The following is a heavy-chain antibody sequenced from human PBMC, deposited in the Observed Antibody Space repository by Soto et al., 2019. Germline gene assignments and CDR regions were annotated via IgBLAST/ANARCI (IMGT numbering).Heavy chain of an antibody. Sequence: GGSLKISCKGSGYNFAGYWLAWVRQMPGKGLELMGIIYASDSDTRYRPSFQGQVTISADRSISSAYLQWSSLRASDTAMYYCARGGVSTRTFDYWGQGTPVTVSS. D-gene: IGHD3-3*01. J-gene: IGHJ4*02. CDR1: GYNFAGYW. V-gene: IGHV5-51*01. CDR2: IYASDSDT. CDR3: ARGGVSTRTFDY.